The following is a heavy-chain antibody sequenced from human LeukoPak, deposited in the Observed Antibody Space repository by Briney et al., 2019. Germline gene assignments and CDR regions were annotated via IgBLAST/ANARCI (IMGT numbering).Heavy chain of an antibody. V-gene: IGHV4-59*08. CDR1: GGSISNYF. CDR3: ARDSSGYFRIDY. CDR2: ISYSGRT. D-gene: IGHD3-22*01. Sequence: SETLSLTCTVSGGSISNYFWSWIRQPPGRGLEWIGYISYSGRTNYNPSLKSRVTISVDTSKNQFSLKLTSVTAADTAVYYCARDSSGYFRIDYWGQGTLVTVSS. J-gene: IGHJ4*02.